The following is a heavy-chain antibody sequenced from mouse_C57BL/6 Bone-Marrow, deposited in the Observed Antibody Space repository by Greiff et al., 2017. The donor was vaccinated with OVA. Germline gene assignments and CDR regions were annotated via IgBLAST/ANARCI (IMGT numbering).Heavy chain of an antibody. CDR1: GFTFSDYY. CDR2: ISNGGGST. J-gene: IGHJ3*01. Sequence: EVQGVESGGGLVQPGGSLKLSCAASGFTFSDYYMYWVRQTPEKRLEWVAYISNGGGSTYYPDTVKGRFTISRDNAKNTLYLQMSRLKSEDPAMYSCARGTVPWFAYWGPGTLVPVSA. D-gene: IGHD4-1*01. CDR3: ARGTVPWFAY. V-gene: IGHV5-12*01.